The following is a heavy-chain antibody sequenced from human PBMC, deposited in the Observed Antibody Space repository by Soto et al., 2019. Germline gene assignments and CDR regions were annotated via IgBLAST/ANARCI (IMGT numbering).Heavy chain of an antibody. Sequence: SETLSLTCTISGGSISHDYWSWIRQPPGKGLECIGYIYHSVSTSYNPALKSRVTISVDRSKNQFSLKLNSVTAADTAVYYCARGPPLGYWGQGTLVTVPQ. CDR1: GGSISHDY. CDR2: IYHSVST. CDR3: ARGPPLGY. V-gene: IGHV4-59*12. J-gene: IGHJ4*02.